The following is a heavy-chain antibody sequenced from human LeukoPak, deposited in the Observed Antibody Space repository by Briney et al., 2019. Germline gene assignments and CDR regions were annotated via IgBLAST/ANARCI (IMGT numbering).Heavy chain of an antibody. CDR3: ARVVVADYYYYMDV. V-gene: IGHV4-61*02. D-gene: IGHD2-15*01. J-gene: IGHJ6*03. CDR2: IYTSGST. Sequence: NPSETLSLTCTVSGYSISSGYYWSWIRQPAGKGLEWIGRIYTSGSTNYNPSLKSRVTISVDTSKNQFSLKLSSVTAADTAVYYCARVVVADYYYYMDVWGKGTTVTISS. CDR1: GYSISSGYY.